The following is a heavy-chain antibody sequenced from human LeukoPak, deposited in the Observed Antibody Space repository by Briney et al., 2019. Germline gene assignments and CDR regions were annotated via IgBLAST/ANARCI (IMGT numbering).Heavy chain of an antibody. CDR3: ASTPPDDILTGYPPKVDVHYGMDV. D-gene: IGHD3-9*01. Sequence: ASVKDSCKASGYTFTSYGISWVRQAPGQGLEWMGWISAYNGNTNYAQKLQGRVTMTTDTSTSTAYMELRSLRSDDTAVYYCASTPPDDILTGYPPKVDVHYGMDVWGQGTTVTVSS. V-gene: IGHV1-18*01. J-gene: IGHJ6*02. CDR2: ISAYNGNT. CDR1: GYTFTSYG.